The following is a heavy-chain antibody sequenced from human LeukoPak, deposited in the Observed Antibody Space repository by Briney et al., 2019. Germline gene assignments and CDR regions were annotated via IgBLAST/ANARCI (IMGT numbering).Heavy chain of an antibody. CDR2: VAYDGSME. J-gene: IGHJ3*02. Sequence: GGSLRLSCAASTFSVIHYGMHWVRQAPGGGLEWVAYVAYDGSMEYFADSVKGRFTISRDNSKNTLYLQMNSLRAEDTAVYYCASSFLHCSSTSCYTSAFDIWGQGTMVTVSS. D-gene: IGHD2-2*02. CDR1: TFSVIHYG. CDR3: ASSFLHCSSTSCYTSAFDI. V-gene: IGHV3-30*12.